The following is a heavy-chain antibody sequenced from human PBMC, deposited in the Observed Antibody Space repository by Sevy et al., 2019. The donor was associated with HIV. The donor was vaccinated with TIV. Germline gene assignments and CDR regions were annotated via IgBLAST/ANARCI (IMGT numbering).Heavy chain of an antibody. CDR2: ISGSGGTT. D-gene: IGHD6-13*01. V-gene: IGHV3-23*01. CDR3: EGIATAGTDY. CDR1: GFTFCSYV. J-gene: IGHJ4*02. Sequence: GGSLRLSCAASGFTFCSYVMTWVRQAPGKGLEWVSTISGSGGTTYYADSVKGRFTISRDNSKNTLDLQINSLRAEDTAVYYCEGIATAGTDYWGQGTLVTVSS.